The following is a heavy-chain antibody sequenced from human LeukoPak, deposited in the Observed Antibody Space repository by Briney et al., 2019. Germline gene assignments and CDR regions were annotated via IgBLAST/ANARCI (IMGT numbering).Heavy chain of an antibody. J-gene: IGHJ5*02. CDR1: GFTFSNAW. V-gene: IGHV3-15*01. D-gene: IGHD3-22*01. CDR3: TTPYYYDSRGSS. CDR2: IKSKTDGGTT. Sequence: PGGSLRLSCAASGFTFSNAWMSWVRQAPGKGLVWVGRIKSKTDGGTTDYAAPVKGRFTISRDDSKNTLYLQMNSLKTEDTAVYYCTTPYYYDSRGSSWGQGTLVTVSS.